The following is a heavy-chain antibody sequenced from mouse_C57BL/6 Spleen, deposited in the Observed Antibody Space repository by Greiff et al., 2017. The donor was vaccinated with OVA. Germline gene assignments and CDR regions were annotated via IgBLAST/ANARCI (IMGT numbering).Heavy chain of an antibody. CDR3: ARSYYGSSPDYAMDY. CDR1: GYSFTDYN. D-gene: IGHD1-1*01. CDR2: INPNYGTT. V-gene: IGHV1-39*01. Sequence: VQLQQSGPELVKPGASVKISCKASGYSFTDYNMNWVKQSNGKSLEWIGVINPNYGTTSYNQKFKGKATLTVDQSSSTAYMQLNSPTSEDSAVYYCARSYYGSSPDYAMDYWGQGTSVTVSS. J-gene: IGHJ4*01.